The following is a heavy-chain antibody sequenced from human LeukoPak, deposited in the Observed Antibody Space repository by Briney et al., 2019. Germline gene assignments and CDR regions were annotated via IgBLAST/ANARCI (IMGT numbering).Heavy chain of an antibody. D-gene: IGHD3-3*01. V-gene: IGHV4-39*07. Sequence: SETLSLTCTVSGGSISSSSYYWGWIRQPPGKGLEWIGSIYYSGSTYYNPSLKSRVTILVDTSKNQFSLKLSSVTAADTAVYYCASFTIGPRRYFDYWGQGTLVTVSS. CDR1: GGSISSSSYY. CDR3: ASFTIGPRRYFDY. CDR2: IYYSGST. J-gene: IGHJ4*02.